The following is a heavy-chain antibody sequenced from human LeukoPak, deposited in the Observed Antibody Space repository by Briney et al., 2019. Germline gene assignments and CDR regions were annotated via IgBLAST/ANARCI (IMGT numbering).Heavy chain of an antibody. CDR1: GGSINSGDYY. CDR3: ARTIFGVVIGFDY. V-gene: IGHV4-30-4*08. D-gene: IGHD3-3*01. J-gene: IGHJ4*02. CDR2: MYYSGST. Sequence: SETLSLTCTVSGGSINSGDYYWSWIRQPPGKGLDWIGYMYYSGSTYYNPSLKSRVTISVDTSKNQFSLKLSSVTVADTAVYYCARTIFGVVIGFDYWGQGTLVTVSS.